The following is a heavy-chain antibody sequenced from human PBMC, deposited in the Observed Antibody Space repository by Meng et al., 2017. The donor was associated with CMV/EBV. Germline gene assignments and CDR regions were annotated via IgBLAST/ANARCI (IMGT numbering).Heavy chain of an antibody. CDR2: MNPNSGNT. Sequence: ASVKVSCKASGYTFTSYDINWVRQATGQGLEWMGWMNPNSGNTGYAQKFQGRVTMTRNTSISTAYMELSSLRSEDTAVYYCARGRGVVPAAIVQNWFDPWGQGTRVTVSS. J-gene: IGHJ5*02. CDR3: ARGRGVVPAAIVQNWFDP. CDR1: GYTFTSYD. V-gene: IGHV1-8*01. D-gene: IGHD2-2*01.